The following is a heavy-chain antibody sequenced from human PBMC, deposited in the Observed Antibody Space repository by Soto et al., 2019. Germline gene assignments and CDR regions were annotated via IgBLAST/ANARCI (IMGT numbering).Heavy chain of an antibody. Sequence: ASVKVSCKASGYTFTSYYMHWVRQAPGQGPEWMGIINPSGGSTSYAQKFQGRVTMTRDTSTSTVYMELSSLRSEDTAVYYCARDPLARYYYYYGMDVWGQGTTVTVSS. V-gene: IGHV1-46*01. D-gene: IGHD5-12*01. CDR1: GYTFTSYY. CDR3: ARDPLARYYYYYGMDV. CDR2: INPSGGST. J-gene: IGHJ6*02.